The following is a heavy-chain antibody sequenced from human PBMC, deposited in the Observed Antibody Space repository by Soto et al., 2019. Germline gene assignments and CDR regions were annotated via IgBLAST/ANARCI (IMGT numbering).Heavy chain of an antibody. CDR3: ARGGAWRGRITIFGVVGMDV. Sequence: SETLSLTCTVSGGSISSGGYCWSWIRQHPGKGLEWIGYIYYSGSTYYNPSLKSRVTISVDTSKNQFSLELSSVTAADTAVYYCARGGAWRGRITIFGVVGMDVWGKGTTVTVSS. CDR2: IYYSGST. V-gene: IGHV4-31*03. J-gene: IGHJ6*04. CDR1: GGSISSGGYC. D-gene: IGHD3-3*01.